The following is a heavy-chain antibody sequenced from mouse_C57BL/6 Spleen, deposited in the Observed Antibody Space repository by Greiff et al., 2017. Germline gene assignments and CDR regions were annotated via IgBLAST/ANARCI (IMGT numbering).Heavy chain of an antibody. CDR3: AIPPYYYGSSYWYFDV. V-gene: IGHV1-82*01. Sequence: QVQLQQSGPELVKPGASVKISCKASGYAFSSSWMNWVKQRPGKGLEWIGRICPGDGDTTYNGKFKGKATLTADTSSSTAYMPLTSLTSEDSSVYFCAIPPYYYGSSYWYFDVWGTGTTVTVSS. J-gene: IGHJ1*03. CDR2: ICPGDGDT. CDR1: GYAFSSSW. D-gene: IGHD1-1*01.